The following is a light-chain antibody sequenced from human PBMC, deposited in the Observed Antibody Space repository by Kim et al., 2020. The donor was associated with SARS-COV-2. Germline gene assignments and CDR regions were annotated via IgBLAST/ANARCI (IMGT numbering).Light chain of an antibody. Sequence: SAPVGDRVTITCRASQSISSWLAWYQQKPGKAPKVLIYDASSLETGVPSRFSGSGSGTEFTLTISSLQPDDFATYYCQQYNSYPFTFGPGTRWISN. CDR1: QSISSW. CDR2: DAS. J-gene: IGKJ3*01. V-gene: IGKV1-5*01. CDR3: QQYNSYPFT.